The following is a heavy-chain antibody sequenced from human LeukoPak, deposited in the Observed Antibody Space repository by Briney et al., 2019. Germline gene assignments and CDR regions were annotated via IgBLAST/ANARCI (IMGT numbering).Heavy chain of an antibody. V-gene: IGHV3-23*01. CDR3: AKAGLIQWLGDY. J-gene: IGHJ4*02. Sequence: PGGSLRLSCAASGFTFSSHAMSWVRQAPGKGLEWVSAISGSGGSTYYADSVKGRFTISRDNSKNTLCLQMNSLRAEDTAVYYCAKAGLIQWLGDYWGQGTLVTVSS. CDR1: GFTFSSHA. CDR2: ISGSGGST. D-gene: IGHD6-19*01.